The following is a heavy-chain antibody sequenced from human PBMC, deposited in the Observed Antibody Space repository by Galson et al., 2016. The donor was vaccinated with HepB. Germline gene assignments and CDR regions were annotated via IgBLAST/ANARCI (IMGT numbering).Heavy chain of an antibody. CDR3: AKNQRLRFLEIYGMDV. V-gene: IGHV1-69*10. CDR2: IIPILGIA. J-gene: IGHJ6*02. CDR1: GGTFGSYA. Sequence: SVKVSCKASGGTFGSYAISWVRQAPGQGLEWMGGIIPILGIANYAQKFQGRVTITADKSTSTAHMELSSLRSEDTAVYYCAKNQRLRFLEIYGMDVWGQGTTVTVSS. D-gene: IGHD3-3*01.